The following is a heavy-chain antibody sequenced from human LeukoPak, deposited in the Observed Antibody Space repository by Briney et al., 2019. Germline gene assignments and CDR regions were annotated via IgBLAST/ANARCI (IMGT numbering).Heavy chain of an antibody. V-gene: IGHV4-30-2*01. J-gene: IGHJ4*02. CDR1: GGSISSGGYY. CDR2: IYHSGST. Sequence: SETLSLTCTVSGGSISSGGYYWSWIRQPPGKGLEWIGYIYHSGSTNYNPSLKSRVTISVDTSKNQFSLKLSSVTAADTAVYYCARRSGPYYFDYWGQGTLVTVSS. CDR3: ARRSGPYYFDY.